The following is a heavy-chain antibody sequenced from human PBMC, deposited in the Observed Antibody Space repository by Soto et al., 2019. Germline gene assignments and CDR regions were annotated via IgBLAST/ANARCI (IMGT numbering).Heavy chain of an antibody. D-gene: IGHD1-1*01. CDR2: FDHEDGET. J-gene: IGHJ4*02. V-gene: IGHV1-24*01. Sequence: QVQVVQSGAEVKKPGASVKVSCKVSGYTLTYLSMHWVRQAPGKGLEWMGGFDHEDGETIYAQKFQGRVTLTEDTSTDTANMELSSLRSEDTAVYYCAGLGTKWLQSPFDYWGQGTLVTVSS. CDR1: GYTLTYLS. CDR3: AGLGTKWLQSPFDY.